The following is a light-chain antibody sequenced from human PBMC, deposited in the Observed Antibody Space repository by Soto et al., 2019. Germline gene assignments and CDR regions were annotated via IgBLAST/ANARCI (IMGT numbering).Light chain of an antibody. Sequence: DIQMTQSPSTLSASVGDRVTITCRASQSISSWLAWYQQKPGKAPKLLIYDASSLESGVPSRFSGSGSGTEFTLTISNLQPDDFATYYCQQYNHYSETFGQGTKVDI. V-gene: IGKV1-5*01. CDR1: QSISSW. CDR3: QQYNHYSET. CDR2: DAS. J-gene: IGKJ1*01.